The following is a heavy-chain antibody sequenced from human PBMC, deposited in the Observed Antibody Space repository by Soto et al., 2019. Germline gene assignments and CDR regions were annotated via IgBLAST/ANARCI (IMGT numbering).Heavy chain of an antibody. Sequence: PSLTCAVYGGSFRAYYWSWIRQPPGKGLEWIGEINHSGGTSYNPSLKSRVTISVDTSKSQFSLKLTSVTAAARAVYYCARGGVDTLNRSGLYEEWGQGTPATVSS. J-gene: IGHJ4*02. CDR3: ARGGVDTLNRSGLYEE. CDR2: INHSGGT. V-gene: IGHV4-34*01. D-gene: IGHD3-22*01. CDR1: GGSFRAYY.